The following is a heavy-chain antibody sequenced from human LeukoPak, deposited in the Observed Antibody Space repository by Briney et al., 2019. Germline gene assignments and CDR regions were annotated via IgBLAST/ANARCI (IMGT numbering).Heavy chain of an antibody. V-gene: IGHV4-59*01. Sequence: PSETLSFTCVVSGASITSNYWGYIRQPPGKGLEWIGYFSLTGDTDYNPSLKSRVTISTDTSMNQFSLRLSSVTAADTAVYYCARLGRGEAYYFDYWGQGIRVTVSS. CDR1: GASITSNY. CDR2: FSLTGDT. CDR3: ARLGRGEAYYFDY. J-gene: IGHJ4*02. D-gene: IGHD3-16*01.